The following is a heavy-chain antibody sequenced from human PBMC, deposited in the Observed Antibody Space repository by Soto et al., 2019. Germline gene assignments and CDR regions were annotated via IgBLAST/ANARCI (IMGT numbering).Heavy chain of an antibody. CDR1: GGSISSSSYY. J-gene: IGHJ4*02. Sequence: SETLSLTCTVSGGSISSSSYYWGWIRQAPGKGLEWIGSIYYSGGTYYNPSLKSRVTISVDTSKNQFSLKLSSVTAADTAVYYCARDKITGAFDHWGQGTLVTVSS. CDR2: IYYSGGT. V-gene: IGHV4-39*02. CDR3: ARDKITGAFDH. D-gene: IGHD2-8*02.